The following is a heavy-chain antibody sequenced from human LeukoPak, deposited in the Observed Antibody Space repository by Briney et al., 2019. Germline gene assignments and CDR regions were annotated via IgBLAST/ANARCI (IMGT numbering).Heavy chain of an antibody. CDR2: INAGNGNT. V-gene: IGHV1-3*01. D-gene: IGHD3-9*01. CDR1: GYTFTSYA. Sequence: ASVKVSCKASGYTFTSYAMHWVRQAPGQRPEWMGWINAGNGNTKYSQKFQGRVTITRDTSASTAYMELSSLRSEDTAVYYCARGKLRYFDWCDYWGQGTLVTVSS. J-gene: IGHJ4*02. CDR3: ARGKLRYFDWCDY.